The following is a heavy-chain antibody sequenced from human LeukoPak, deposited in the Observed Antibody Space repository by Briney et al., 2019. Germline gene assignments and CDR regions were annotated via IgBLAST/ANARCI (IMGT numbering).Heavy chain of an antibody. D-gene: IGHD2-8*02. V-gene: IGHV3-30*01. J-gene: IGHJ4*02. CDR2: ISYEASNK. CDR1: GFTFGNHA. CDR3: ARDYLVGCTDTICYPIDY. Sequence: GRSLRLSCAASGFTFGNHAMHWVRQAPGMGLEWVAVISYEASNKYYADSVKGRFTISRDNSKNMLYLQMNSLRAEDTAVYYCARDYLVGCTDTICYPIDYRGRGTLVTVSS.